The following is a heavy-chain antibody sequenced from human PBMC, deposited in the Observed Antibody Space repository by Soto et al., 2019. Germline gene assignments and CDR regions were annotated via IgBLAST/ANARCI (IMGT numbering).Heavy chain of an antibody. D-gene: IGHD5-18*01. V-gene: IGHV3-11*06. J-gene: IGHJ6*02. Sequence: GGSLRLSCAASGFTFSDYYMSWIRQAPGKGLEWVSYISSSSCYTNYADSVKGRFTISRDNAKNSLYLQMNSLRAEDTAVYYCARDLLHVDTAMPMGLGMDVWGQGTTVTVSS. CDR1: GFTFSDYY. CDR2: ISSSSCYT. CDR3: ARDLLHVDTAMPMGLGMDV.